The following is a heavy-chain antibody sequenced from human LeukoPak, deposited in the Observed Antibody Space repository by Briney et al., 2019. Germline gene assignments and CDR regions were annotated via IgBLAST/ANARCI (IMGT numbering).Heavy chain of an antibody. J-gene: IGHJ6*03. CDR1: GYTFTSYY. CDR3: ARGTTMVRGAYYYMDV. V-gene: IGHV1-69*06. Sequence: SVKVSCKASGYTFTSYYMHWVRQAPGQGLEWMGGIIPIFGTANYAQKFQGRVTITADKSTSTAYMELSSLRSEDTAVYYCARGTTMVRGAYYYMDVWGKGTTVTVSS. D-gene: IGHD3-10*01. CDR2: IIPIFGTA.